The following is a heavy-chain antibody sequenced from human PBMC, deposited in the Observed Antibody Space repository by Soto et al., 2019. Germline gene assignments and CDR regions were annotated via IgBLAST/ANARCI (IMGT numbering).Heavy chain of an antibody. CDR3: ARARSGYSYGYRLDP. Sequence: ASETLSLTCAVYGGSFSGYYSSWIRQPPGKGLEWIGEINHSGSTNYNPYLKSRVTISVDTSKNQFSLKLSSVTAADTAVYYCARARSGYSYGYRLDPWGQGTLVTVSS. CDR2: INHSGST. CDR1: GGSFSGYY. V-gene: IGHV4-34*01. D-gene: IGHD5-18*01. J-gene: IGHJ5*02.